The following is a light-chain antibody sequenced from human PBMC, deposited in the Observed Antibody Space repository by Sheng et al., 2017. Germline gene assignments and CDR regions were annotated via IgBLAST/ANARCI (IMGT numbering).Light chain of an antibody. Sequence: IQLTQSPSSLSASVGDRVTITCRASQGISSYLAWYQQKPGKAPKLLIYAASTLQSGVPSRFSGSGSGTDFTLTISSLQPEDFATYYCQHLNSYPLTFGEGPRWRSN. CDR2: AAS. V-gene: IGKV1-9*01. CDR3: QHLNSYPLT. CDR1: QGISSY. J-gene: IGKJ4*01.